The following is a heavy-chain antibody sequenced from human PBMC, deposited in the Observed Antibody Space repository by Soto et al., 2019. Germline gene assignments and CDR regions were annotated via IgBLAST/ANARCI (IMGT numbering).Heavy chain of an antibody. J-gene: IGHJ6*02. CDR2: INAGDGKT. CDR1: GYTFSFYA. V-gene: IGHV1-3*01. D-gene: IGHD2-21*02. Sequence: GASVKVSWKASGYTFSFYAMHWVRQAPGQRLEWMGWINAGDGKTKYSQKFQGRVTITTDTSASTAFMELSSLRSEDTSVYFCARGGCGGVCRLLTDTYYYLGMDVWGQGTTVTVSS. CDR3: ARGGCGGVCRLLTDTYYYLGMDV.